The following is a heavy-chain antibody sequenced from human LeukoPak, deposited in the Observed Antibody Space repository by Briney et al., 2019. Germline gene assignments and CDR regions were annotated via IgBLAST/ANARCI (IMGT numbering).Heavy chain of an antibody. V-gene: IGHV4-59*01. Sequence: SETLSLTCTVSGGSISSYYWSWIRQPPGKGLEWIGYIYYSGSTNYNPSLKSRVTISVDASKNQFSLKLSSVTAADTAVYYCARIRGVVIPLFDYWGQGTLVTVSS. J-gene: IGHJ4*02. D-gene: IGHD3-3*01. CDR3: ARIRGVVIPLFDY. CDR1: GGSISSYY. CDR2: IYYSGST.